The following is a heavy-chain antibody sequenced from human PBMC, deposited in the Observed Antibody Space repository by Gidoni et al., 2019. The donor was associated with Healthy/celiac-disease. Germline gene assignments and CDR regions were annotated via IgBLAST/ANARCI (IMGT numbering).Heavy chain of an antibody. Sequence: HLQLQESGPGLVKPSETLSLTCTVSGGSISSSSYYWGWIRQPPGKGLEWIGSIYYSGSTYYNPSLKSRVTISVDTSKNQFSLKLSSVTAADTAVYYCARRENHLRFPFDPWGQGTLVTVSS. CDR3: ARRENHLRFPFDP. CDR1: GGSISSSSYY. CDR2: IYYSGST. J-gene: IGHJ5*02. V-gene: IGHV4-39*01. D-gene: IGHD5-12*01.